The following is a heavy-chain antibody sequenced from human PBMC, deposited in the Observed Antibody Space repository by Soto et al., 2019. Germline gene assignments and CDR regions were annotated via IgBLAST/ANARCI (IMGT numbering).Heavy chain of an antibody. CDR3: ARMVSYSCGPIDF. CDR2: ISSSSSYT. V-gene: IGHV3-11*05. CDR1: GFTFSDYY. D-gene: IGHD5-18*01. J-gene: IGHJ4*02. Sequence: QVQLVESGGGLVKPGGSLRLSCAASGFTFSDYYMSWIRQAPGKGLEWVSYISSSSSYTNYADSVKGRFTISRDNAKNARYLKMTLQRAENTSVYYCARMVSYSCGPIDFWGQGTMVTVSS.